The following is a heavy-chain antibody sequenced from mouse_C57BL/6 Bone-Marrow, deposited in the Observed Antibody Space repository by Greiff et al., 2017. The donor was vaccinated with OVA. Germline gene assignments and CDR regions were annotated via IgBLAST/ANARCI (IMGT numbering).Heavy chain of an antibody. D-gene: IGHD1-1*01. CDR1: GYTFTSYW. J-gene: IGHJ4*01. CDR3: ARTTVVEGGNAMDY. CDR2: IDPSDSYT. Sequence: QVQLQQPGAELVMPGASVKLSCKASGYTFTSYWMHWVKQRPGQGLEWIGEIDPSDSYTNYNQKFKGKSTLTVDKSSSTAYMQLSSLTSEDSAVYDCARTTVVEGGNAMDYWGQGTSVTVSS. V-gene: IGHV1-69*01.